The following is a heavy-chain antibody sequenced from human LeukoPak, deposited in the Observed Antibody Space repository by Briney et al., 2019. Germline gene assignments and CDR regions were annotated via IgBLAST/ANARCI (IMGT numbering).Heavy chain of an antibody. CDR3: ARTRITIFDYYYGMDV. D-gene: IGHD3-9*01. J-gene: IGHJ6*02. V-gene: IGHV1-8*01. CDR2: MNPNSGNT. Sequence: ASVKVSCKASGYTFTSYDINWVRQATGQGLECMGWMNPNSGNTGYAQKFQGRVTMTRNTSISTAYMELSSLRSEDTAVYYCARTRITIFDYYYGMDVWGQGTTVTVSS. CDR1: GYTFTSYD.